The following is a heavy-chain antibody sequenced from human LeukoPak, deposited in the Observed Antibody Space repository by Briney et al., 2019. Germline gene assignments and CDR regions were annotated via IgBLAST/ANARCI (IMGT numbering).Heavy chain of an antibody. CDR1: GFTFSSYG. V-gene: IGHV3-33*06. J-gene: IGHJ5*02. CDR2: IWYDGSNK. Sequence: PGRSLRLSCAASGFTFSSYGMHWVRQAPGKGLEWVAVIWYDGSNKYYADSVKGRFTISRDNSKNTLYLQMNSLRAEDTAVYYCAKDVTVEEQWPNWFDPWGQGTLVTVSS. D-gene: IGHD6-19*01. CDR3: AKDVTVEEQWPNWFDP.